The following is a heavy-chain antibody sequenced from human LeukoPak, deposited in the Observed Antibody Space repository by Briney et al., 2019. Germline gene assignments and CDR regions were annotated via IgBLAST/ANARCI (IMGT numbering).Heavy chain of an antibody. D-gene: IGHD7-27*01. CDR3: AKVGTAYYYYYMDV. Sequence: PGGSLRLYCSASGFTFSSYARSWVRQAPGKGLEWVSAISGSGGSTYYADSVKGRFTISRDNSKNTLYLQMSSLRAEDTAVYYCAKVGTAYYYYYMDVWGNGTTVTVSS. V-gene: IGHV3-23*01. CDR2: ISGSGGST. J-gene: IGHJ6*03. CDR1: GFTFSSYA.